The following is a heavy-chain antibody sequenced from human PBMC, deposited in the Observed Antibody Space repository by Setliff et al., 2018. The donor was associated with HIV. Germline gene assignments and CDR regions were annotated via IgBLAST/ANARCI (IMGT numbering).Heavy chain of an antibody. D-gene: IGHD3-16*01. V-gene: IGHV3-33*01. J-gene: IGHJ4*02. CDR1: GFNFNSYG. CDR3: ARDGGEY. Sequence: GGSLRLSCAASGFNFNSYGMHWVRQAPGKGLEWVAVIWFDGSYKYYVDSVKGRFTISRDNSKNTLYLQMNSLRAEDTAVYYCARDGGEYWGQGTLVTVS. CDR2: IWFDGSYK.